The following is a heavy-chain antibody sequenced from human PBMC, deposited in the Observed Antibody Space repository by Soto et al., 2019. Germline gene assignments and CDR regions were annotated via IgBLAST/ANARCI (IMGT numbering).Heavy chain of an antibody. CDR2: ISAYNGNT. V-gene: IGHV1-18*01. CDR3: ARVGSRREYQLLYADYYYYGMDV. J-gene: IGHJ6*02. Sequence: ASVKVSCKXSGYTFTSYGISWVRQAPGQGLEWMGWISAYNGNTNYAQKLQGRVTMTTDTSTSTAYMELRSLRSDDTAVYYCARVGSRREYQLLYADYYYYGMDVWGQGTTVTVSS. D-gene: IGHD2-2*02. CDR1: GYTFTSYG.